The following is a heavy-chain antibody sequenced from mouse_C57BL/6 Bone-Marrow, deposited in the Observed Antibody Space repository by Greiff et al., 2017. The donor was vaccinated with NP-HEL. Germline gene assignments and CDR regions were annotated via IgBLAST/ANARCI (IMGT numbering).Heavy chain of an antibody. J-gene: IGHJ4*01. V-gene: IGHV5-12*01. D-gene: IGHD4-1*01. Sequence: DVKLVESGGGLVQPGGSLKLSCAASGFTFSDYYMYWVRQTPEKRLEWVAYISNGGGSTYYPDTVKGRFTISRDNAKNTLYLQMSRLKSEDTAMYYCARQILGYAMDYWGQGTSVTVSS. CDR2: ISNGGGST. CDR3: ARQILGYAMDY. CDR1: GFTFSDYY.